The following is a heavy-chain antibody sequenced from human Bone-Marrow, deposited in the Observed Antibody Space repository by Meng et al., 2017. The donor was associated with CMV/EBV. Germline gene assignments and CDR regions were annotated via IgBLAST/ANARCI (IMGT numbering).Heavy chain of an antibody. J-gene: IGHJ4*02. Sequence: CAVSWHSISSSSYYWGWIRQPPGKGLEWIGSISYSGRSFYNPSLKSRVTISVDTSKNQLSLKLSSVTAADSAVYYCARPASYGNYYYWGQGTLVTVSS. CDR2: ISYSGRS. V-gene: IGHV4-39*01. D-gene: IGHD1-7*01. CDR1: WHSISSSSYY. CDR3: ARPASYGNYYY.